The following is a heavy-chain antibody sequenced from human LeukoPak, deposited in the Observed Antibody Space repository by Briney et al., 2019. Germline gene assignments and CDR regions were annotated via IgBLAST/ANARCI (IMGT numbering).Heavy chain of an antibody. CDR1: GFTFSNYW. J-gene: IGHJ3*01. CDR2: ISGSGGST. CDR3: AKDRSCSGSSCNVGS. V-gene: IGHV3-23*01. Sequence: GGSLRLSCEASGFTFSNYWMSWVRQAPGKGLEWVSAISGSGGSTYYADSVKGRFTISRDNSKNTLFLQMNSLRAEDTAVYYCAKDRSCSGSSCNVGSWGQGTMVTVSS. D-gene: IGHD2-2*01.